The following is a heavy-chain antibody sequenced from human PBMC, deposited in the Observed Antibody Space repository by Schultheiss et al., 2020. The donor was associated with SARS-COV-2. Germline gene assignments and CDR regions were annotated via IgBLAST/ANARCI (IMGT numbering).Heavy chain of an antibody. D-gene: IGHD3-3*01. CDR1: GDSISSSNW. CDR2: INHSGST. Sequence: SETLSLTCNVSGDSISSSNWWSWVRQPPGKVLEWIGEINHSGSTNYNPSLKSRVTISVDTSKNQFSLKLSSVTAADTAVYYCARWGRITIFGVVISNNWFDPWGQGTLVTVSS. V-gene: IGHV4-4*02. J-gene: IGHJ5*02. CDR3: ARWGRITIFGVVISNNWFDP.